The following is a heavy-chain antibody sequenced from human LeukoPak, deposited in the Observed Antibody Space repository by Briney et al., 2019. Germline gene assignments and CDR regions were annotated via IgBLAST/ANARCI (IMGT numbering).Heavy chain of an antibody. CDR1: GGSISSYD. Sequence: PSETLSLTCTVSGGSISSYDWSWIRQSPGKGLEWIGYFSYSGSTNYNPSLKSRVTISVDTSKNQFSLKLSSVTAADTAVYYCARVVVVRGDWFDPWGQGTLVTVSS. J-gene: IGHJ5*02. CDR3: ARVVVVRGDWFDP. V-gene: IGHV4-59*01. CDR2: FSYSGST. D-gene: IGHD3-22*01.